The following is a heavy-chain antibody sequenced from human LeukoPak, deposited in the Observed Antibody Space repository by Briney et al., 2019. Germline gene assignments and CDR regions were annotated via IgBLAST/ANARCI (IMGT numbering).Heavy chain of an antibody. CDR1: GFTFSSYA. J-gene: IGHJ4*02. D-gene: IGHD3-22*01. CDR3: AKDGYYYDSSGYSGPLDY. V-gene: IGHV3-23*01. Sequence: GGPLRLSCAASGFTFSSYAMSWVRQAPGKGLEWVSAISGSGGSTYYADSVKGRFTISRDNSKNTLYLQMNSLRAEDTAVYYCAKDGYYYDSSGYSGPLDYWGQGTLVTVSS. CDR2: ISGSGGST.